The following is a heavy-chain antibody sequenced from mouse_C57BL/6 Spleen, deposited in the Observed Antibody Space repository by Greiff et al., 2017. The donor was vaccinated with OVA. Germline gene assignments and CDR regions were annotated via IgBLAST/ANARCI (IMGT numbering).Heavy chain of an antibody. CDR3: AKNFDREYYYAMDY. CDR1: GFSLTSYG. D-gene: IGHD3-2*01. Sequence: VQLVESGPGLVQPSQSLSITCTVSGFSLTSYGVHWVRQSPGKGLEWLGVIWRGGSTDYNAAFMSRLSITKDNSKSQVFFKMNSLQADDTAIYYCAKNFDREYYYAMDYWGQGTSVTVSS. V-gene: IGHV2-5*01. J-gene: IGHJ4*01. CDR2: IWRGGST.